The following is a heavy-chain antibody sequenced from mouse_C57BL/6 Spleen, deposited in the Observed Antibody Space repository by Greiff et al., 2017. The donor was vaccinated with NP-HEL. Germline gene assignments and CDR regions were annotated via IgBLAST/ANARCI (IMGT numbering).Heavy chain of an antibody. D-gene: IGHD1-1*01. V-gene: IGHV1-64*01. Sequence: VQLQQPGAELVKPGASVKLSCKASGYTFTSYWMHWVKQRPGQGLEWIGMIHPNSGSTNYNEKFKSKATLTVDKSSSTAYMQLSSLTSEDSAVYYCARRVYGTHYAMDYWGQGTSVTVSS. CDR2: IHPNSGST. CDR3: ARRVYGTHYAMDY. CDR1: GYTFTSYW. J-gene: IGHJ4*01.